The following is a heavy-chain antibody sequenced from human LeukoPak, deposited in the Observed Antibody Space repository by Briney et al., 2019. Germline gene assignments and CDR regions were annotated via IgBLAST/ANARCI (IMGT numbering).Heavy chain of an antibody. D-gene: IGHD2-2*01. V-gene: IGHV1-69*13. CDR1: GGTFSSYA. CDR3: ARDTSDYYYYYYMDV. J-gene: IGHJ6*03. Sequence: ASVKVSCKASGGTFSSYAISWVRQAPGQGLEWMGGIIPIFGTANYAQKFQGRVTITADESTSTAYMELSSLRSEDTAVYYCARDTSDYYYYYYMDVWGKGTTVTISS. CDR2: IIPIFGTA.